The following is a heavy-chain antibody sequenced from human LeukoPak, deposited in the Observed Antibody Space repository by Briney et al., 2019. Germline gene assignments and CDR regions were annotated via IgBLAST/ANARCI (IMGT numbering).Heavy chain of an antibody. CDR2: VNPKNGGA. CDR1: GYTFIGHY. Sequence: ASVKVSCKTSGYTFIGHYIHWVRQAPGQGLEWMGWVNPKNGGANYAPRFRGRVTMTRDRSTSTVYMELTRLTSDDTAVYYCARASFWESPVNWFDPWGQGTLVTVSS. J-gene: IGHJ5*02. D-gene: IGHD3-16*01. CDR3: ARASFWESPVNWFDP. V-gene: IGHV1-2*07.